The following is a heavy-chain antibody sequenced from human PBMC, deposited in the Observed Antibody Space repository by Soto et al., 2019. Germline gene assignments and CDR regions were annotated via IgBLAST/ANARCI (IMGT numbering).Heavy chain of an antibody. CDR1: GGSISSYY. CDR2: IYYTGST. CDR3: ARLGGYYQAFDN. D-gene: IGHD3-22*01. V-gene: IGHV4-59*08. Sequence: SETLSLTYTVSGGSISSYYWSWIRQPPGKGLEWVGYIYYTGSTKYNPSLKSRVTISVDTSKNQVSLKLSSVTAADTAVYYCARLGGYYQAFDNWGQGTLVTVSS. J-gene: IGHJ4*02.